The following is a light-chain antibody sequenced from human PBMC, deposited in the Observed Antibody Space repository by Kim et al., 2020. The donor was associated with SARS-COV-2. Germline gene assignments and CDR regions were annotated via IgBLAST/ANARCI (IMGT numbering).Light chain of an antibody. Sequence: SPGERVTLSCRASHSVSSSYLTWYQQKPGQAPRLLIYGASSRATGIPDRFSGSGSGTDFTLTISRLEPEDFAVYYCQQYGSSPLTFGGGTKVDIK. CDR2: GAS. CDR1: HSVSSSY. CDR3: QQYGSSPLT. J-gene: IGKJ4*01. V-gene: IGKV3-20*01.